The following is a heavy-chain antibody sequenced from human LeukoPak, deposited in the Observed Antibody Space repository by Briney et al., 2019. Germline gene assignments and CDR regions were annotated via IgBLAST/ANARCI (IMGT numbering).Heavy chain of an antibody. Sequence: GGSLRLSCAASGITVSTYWMHWVRQVPGQGLVRVSGISSDGATTHYADSVKGRFTISRDNAKNTLYQQMNSLRVEDTAVYYCARGSGFGVWGQGTLVTVSS. CDR3: ARGSGFGV. CDR2: ISSDGATT. V-gene: IGHV3-74*01. J-gene: IGHJ4*02. D-gene: IGHD3-9*01. CDR1: GITVSTYW.